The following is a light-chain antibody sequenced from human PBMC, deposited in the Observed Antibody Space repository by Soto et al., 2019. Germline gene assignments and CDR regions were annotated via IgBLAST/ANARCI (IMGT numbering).Light chain of an antibody. CDR2: GAS. Sequence: EIVMTQSPATLSPSPGERATLSCRASQSVSSNLAWYQQKPGQTPRLLIYGASTRATGIPARFSGSGSGTEFTLTISSLLSEDFAVYYCQQYYNWLPWAFGQGNKVEI. J-gene: IGKJ1*01. CDR3: QQYYNWLPWA. V-gene: IGKV3-15*01. CDR1: QSVSSN.